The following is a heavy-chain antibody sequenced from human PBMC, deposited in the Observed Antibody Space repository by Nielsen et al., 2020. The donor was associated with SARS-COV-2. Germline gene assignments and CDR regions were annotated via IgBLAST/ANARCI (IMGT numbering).Heavy chain of an antibody. J-gene: IGHJ6*03. D-gene: IGHD3-10*01. CDR2: IYYSGST. CDR3: AGVRGVTPIYYYYYMDV. V-gene: IGHV4-31*03. CDR1: GGSISSGGYY. Sequence: SETLSLTCTVSGGSISSGGYYWSWIRQHPGKGLEWIGYIYYSGSTYYNPSLKSRVTISVDTSKNQFPLKLSSVTAADTAVYYCAGVRGVTPIYYYYYMDVWGKGTTVTVSS.